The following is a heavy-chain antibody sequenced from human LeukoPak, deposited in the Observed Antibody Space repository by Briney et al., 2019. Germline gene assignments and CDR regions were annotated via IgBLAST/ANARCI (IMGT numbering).Heavy chain of an antibody. CDR1: GGSIVSDGYY. Sequence: SQTLSLTCTVSGGSIVSDGYYWSWIRQSPGKGLEWIGYIYHNGNSYYNPSLKSRVTISVDTSKNQFSLKPSSVTAADTAVYYCASSGGSYYYGMDVWGQGTTVTVSS. V-gene: IGHV4-30-2*06. D-gene: IGHD2-15*01. J-gene: IGHJ6*02. CDR3: ASSGGSYYYGMDV. CDR2: IYHNGNS.